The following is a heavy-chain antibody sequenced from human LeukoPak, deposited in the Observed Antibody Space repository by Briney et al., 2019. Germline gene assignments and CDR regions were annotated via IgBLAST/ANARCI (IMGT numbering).Heavy chain of an antibody. J-gene: IGHJ4*02. D-gene: IGHD3-10*01. V-gene: IGHV3-21*01. Sequence: GGSLRLSCAASGFTFSSYSMNWVRQAPGKGLEWVSSISSSSSYIYYADSVKGRFTISRDNAKNSLYLQMNSLRAEDTAVYYCASTYGTMVRGVITYFDYWGQGTLSPSPQ. CDR1: GFTFSSYS. CDR3: ASTYGTMVRGVITYFDY. CDR2: ISSSSSYI.